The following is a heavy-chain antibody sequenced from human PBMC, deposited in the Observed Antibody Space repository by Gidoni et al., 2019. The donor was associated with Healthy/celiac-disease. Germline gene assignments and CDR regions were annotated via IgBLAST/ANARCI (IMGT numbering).Heavy chain of an antibody. Sequence: QVQLVQSGAEVKKPGSSVTVSCKASGGTFSSYAISWVRQAPGQGLEWMGGISPSFGTANYAQKFQGRVTITADESTSTAYMELSSLRSEDTAVYYCARDKYYYGSGSSNWFDPWGQGTLVTVSS. CDR2: ISPSFGTA. V-gene: IGHV1-69*01. CDR3: ARDKYYYGSGSSNWFDP. D-gene: IGHD3-10*01. CDR1: GGTFSSYA. J-gene: IGHJ5*02.